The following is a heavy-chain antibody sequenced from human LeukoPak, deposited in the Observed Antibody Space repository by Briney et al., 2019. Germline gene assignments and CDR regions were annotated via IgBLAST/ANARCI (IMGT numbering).Heavy chain of an antibody. V-gene: IGHV4-39*01. CDR3: ARGSLFTMIVVVITPLDAFDI. J-gene: IGHJ3*02. Sequence: SETLSLTCTVSGGSISNINYYWGWIRQPPGKGLEWIGSIYYSGSTYYNPSLKSRVTISVDTSKNQFSLKLSSVTAADTAVYYCARGSLFTMIVVVITPLDAFDIWGQGTMVTVSS. D-gene: IGHD3-22*01. CDR2: IYYSGST. CDR1: GGSISNINYY.